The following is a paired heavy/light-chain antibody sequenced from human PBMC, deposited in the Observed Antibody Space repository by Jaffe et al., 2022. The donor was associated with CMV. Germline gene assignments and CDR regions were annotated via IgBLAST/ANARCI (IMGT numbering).Heavy chain of an antibody. Sequence: EVQMVASGGGLIQPGGSLRLSCAASGFNVGSSYMSWVRQAPGKGLEWVSVIYSDGNTYDADSVKGRFTISRDSSKNTLNLQMNSLRVEDTAIYYCSRGGGAYCGSDCYRAFDVWGQGTMVTVSS. V-gene: IGHV3-53*01. D-gene: IGHD2-21*02. J-gene: IGHJ3*01. CDR1: GFNVGSSY. CDR3: SRGGGAYCGSDCYRAFDV. CDR2: IYSDGNT.
Light chain of an antibody. J-gene: IGLJ1*01. CDR2: DVS. Sequence: QSALTQPRSVSGSPGQSVTISCTGTSSNVGGYNYVSWYQQHPGKAPKLMIYDVSKRPSGVPDRFSGSKSGNTASLTISGLQAEDEAEYYCCSFAGGRSYVFATGTEVTVL. CDR1: SSNVGGYNY. V-gene: IGLV2-11*01. CDR3: CSFAGGRSYV.